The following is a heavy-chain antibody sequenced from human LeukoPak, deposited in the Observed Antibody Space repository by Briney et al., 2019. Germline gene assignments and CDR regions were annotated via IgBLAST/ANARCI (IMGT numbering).Heavy chain of an antibody. J-gene: IGHJ4*02. D-gene: IGHD3-9*01. V-gene: IGHV3-73*01. CDR1: GFTFSGSA. CDR2: IRSKANSYAT. Sequence: GGSLKLSCAASGFTFSGSAMHWVRQASGKGLEWVGRIRSKANSYATAYAASVKGRFTISRDDSKNTAYLQMNSLKTEDTAVYYCTRGYDILTGFQFDYWGQGTLVTVSS. CDR3: TRGYDILTGFQFDY.